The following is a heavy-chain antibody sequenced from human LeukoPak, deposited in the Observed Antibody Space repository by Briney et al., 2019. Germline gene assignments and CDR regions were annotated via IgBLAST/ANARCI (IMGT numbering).Heavy chain of an antibody. D-gene: IGHD1-26*01. CDR2: ISYDGSNK. CDR1: GFTFSSYA. CDR3: ARAGGSNALDY. J-gene: IGHJ4*02. Sequence: GGSLRLSCAASGFTFSSYAMHWVRQAPGKGLEWVAVISYDGSNKYYADSVKGRFTISRDNSKNSLYLQMNSLRAEDTAVYYCARAGGSNALDYWGQGTLVTVSS. V-gene: IGHV3-30-3*01.